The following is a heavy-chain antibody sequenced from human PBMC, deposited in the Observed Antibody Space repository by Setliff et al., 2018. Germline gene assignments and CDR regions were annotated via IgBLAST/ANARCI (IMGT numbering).Heavy chain of an antibody. J-gene: IGHJ6*03. D-gene: IGHD3-3*01. V-gene: IGHV1-18*01. CDR2: ISAYNGNT. CDR3: ARDQNVQFLEWYNYYYYYYMDV. Sequence: GASVKVYCKASGYTFTSYGISWVRQAPGQGLERMGWISAYNGNTNYAQKLQGRVTMTTDTSTSTAYMELRSLRSDDTAVYYCARDQNVQFLEWYNYYYYYYMDVWGKGTTVTV. CDR1: GYTFTSYG.